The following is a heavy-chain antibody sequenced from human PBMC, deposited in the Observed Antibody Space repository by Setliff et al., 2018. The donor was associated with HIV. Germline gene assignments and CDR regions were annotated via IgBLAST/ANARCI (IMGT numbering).Heavy chain of an antibody. CDR2: INVGNGDT. D-gene: IGHD3-10*01. V-gene: IGHV1-3*01. CDR3: ARGALLAVFDFDH. Sequence: ASVKVSCKASGYTFTTYSLHWVRQAPGQSLEWMGWINVGNGDTKYSQDLQGRITITRDTSANTAYMELSRLRSDDTTVYFCARGALLAVFDFDHWGHGTLVTVSS. J-gene: IGHJ4*01. CDR1: GYTFTTYS.